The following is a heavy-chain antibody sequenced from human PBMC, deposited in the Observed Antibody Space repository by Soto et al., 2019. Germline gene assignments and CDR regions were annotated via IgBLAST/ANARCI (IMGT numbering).Heavy chain of an antibody. CDR1: GFTFSSYA. Sequence: EVQLLESGGGWVQPGGSLRLSCAASGFTFSSYAMSWVRQAPGKGLEWVSAISGSGGFTYYADSVKGRFTISSDNSKNTLYLQMAGLRAEDTAVYYCAKAQSATPYFCDSWGQGTLVTVSS. V-gene: IGHV3-23*01. CDR3: AKAQSATPYFCDS. CDR2: ISGSGGFT. J-gene: IGHJ4*02.